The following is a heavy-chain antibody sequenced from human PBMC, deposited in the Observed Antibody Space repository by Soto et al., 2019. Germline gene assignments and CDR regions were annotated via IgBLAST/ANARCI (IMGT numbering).Heavy chain of an antibody. D-gene: IGHD4-17*01. J-gene: IGHJ3*02. CDR3: PRDESTTVGNAFDI. CDR1: RYTFTSYG. CDR2: ISAYNGNT. V-gene: IGHV1-18*04. Sequence: ASVKVSCKASRYTFTSYGISWVRQAPGQGLEWMGWISAYNGNTNYAQKLQGRFTMTTDTSTSTAYMELRSLRSDDTAVYYCPRDESTTVGNAFDIWGQGTMVTVSS.